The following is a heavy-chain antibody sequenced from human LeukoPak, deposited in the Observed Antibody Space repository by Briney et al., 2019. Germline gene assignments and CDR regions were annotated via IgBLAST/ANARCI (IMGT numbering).Heavy chain of an antibody. Sequence: PSETLSLTCTVSGGSISSYYWSWIRQPPGKGLEWIGYIYYSGSTNYNPSLKSRVTISVDTSKNQFSLKLSSVTAADTAVYYCAREVPLTGPAFDYWGQGTLVTVSS. J-gene: IGHJ4*02. V-gene: IGHV4-59*12. CDR2: IYYSGST. CDR1: GGSISSYY. CDR3: AREVPLTGPAFDY. D-gene: IGHD1-20*01.